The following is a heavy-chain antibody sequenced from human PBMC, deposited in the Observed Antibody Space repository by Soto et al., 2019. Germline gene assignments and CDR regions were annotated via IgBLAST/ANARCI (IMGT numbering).Heavy chain of an antibody. CDR2: IYWDDDE. D-gene: IGHD2-15*01. CDR1: GFSLSTSGVG. Sequence: QITLKESGPTLVKPTQTLTLTCTFSGFSLSTSGVGVAWIRQSPGKALEWLALIYWDDDERYGPSLRTRLTITKDTSKNQVVLTMTNMDPVDTATYYCAHKGGRGGVMDVWGQGTTVTVSS. J-gene: IGHJ6*02. CDR3: AHKGGRGGVMDV. V-gene: IGHV2-5*05.